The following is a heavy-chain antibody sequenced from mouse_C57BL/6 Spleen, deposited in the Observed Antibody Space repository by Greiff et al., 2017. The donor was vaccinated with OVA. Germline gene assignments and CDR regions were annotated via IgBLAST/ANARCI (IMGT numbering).Heavy chain of an antibody. CDR3: ARGNVDV. V-gene: IGHV3-6*01. Sequence: VQLKESGPGLVKPSQSLSLTCSVTGYSITSGYYWNWIRQFPGNKLEWMGYISYDGSNNYNPSLKNRISITRDTSKNQFFLKLNAVTTEDTATYYCARGNVDVWGTGTTVTVSS. CDR1: GYSITSGYY. CDR2: ISYDGSN. J-gene: IGHJ1*03.